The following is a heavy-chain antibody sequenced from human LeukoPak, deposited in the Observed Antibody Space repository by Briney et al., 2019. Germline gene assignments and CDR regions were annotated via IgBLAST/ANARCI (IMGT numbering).Heavy chain of an antibody. D-gene: IGHD6-13*01. J-gene: IGHJ4*02. V-gene: IGHV3-20*01. Sequence: PGGSLRLSCAASGFTFDDHGVSWVRQAPGKGLERVSGINWNGDSTGYADSVKGRFTISRDNAKNSLYLQMNSLRAEDTALYHCTRGNVAAATAILYFDYWGQGTLVTVSS. CDR2: INWNGDST. CDR1: GFTFDDHG. CDR3: TRGNVAAATAILYFDY.